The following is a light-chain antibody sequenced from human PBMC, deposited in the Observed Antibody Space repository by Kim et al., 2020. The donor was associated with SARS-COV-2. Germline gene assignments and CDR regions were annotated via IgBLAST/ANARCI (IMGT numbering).Light chain of an antibody. V-gene: IGLV2-14*01. Sequence: QSVLTQPASVSGSPGQSITISCTGSSSDVGGYNFVSWYQQHPDKAPKLIIYDVSNRPSGVSDRFSGSKSGDTASLTISGLQPEDEADYYCSSRTSAITLMFGGGTKLTVL. CDR2: DVS. J-gene: IGLJ3*02. CDR3: SSRTSAITLM. CDR1: SSDVGGYNF.